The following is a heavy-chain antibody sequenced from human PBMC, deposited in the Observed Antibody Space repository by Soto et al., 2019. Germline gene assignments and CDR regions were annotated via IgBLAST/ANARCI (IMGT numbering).Heavy chain of an antibody. J-gene: IGHJ6*02. V-gene: IGHV1-69*13. Sequence: ASVKVSCKASGGTFSLYGVNWVRQAPGQGLEWMGGISSVFGAAKYAQRFQGRLSITADGSTGTVYMDLSGLRSDDSAVYYCARDMALAALSHGMDVWGQGTLVTAP. CDR2: ISSVFGAA. CDR3: ARDMALAALSHGMDV. CDR1: GGTFSLYG. D-gene: IGHD6-19*01.